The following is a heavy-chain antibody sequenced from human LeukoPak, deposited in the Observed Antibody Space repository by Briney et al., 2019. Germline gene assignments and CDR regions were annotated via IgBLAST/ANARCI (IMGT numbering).Heavy chain of an antibody. D-gene: IGHD3-3*01. CDR1: GSTFTSYW. J-gene: IGHJ4*02. Sequence: GGSLRLSCAASGSTFTSYWMSWVRQPPGKGLECVANIKQDGSEKYYVDSVKGRFTISRDNAKNSLYLQMNSLRAEDTAVYYCARAYDFWSGYCDYWGQGTLVTVSS. V-gene: IGHV3-7*04. CDR3: ARAYDFWSGYCDY. CDR2: IKQDGSEK.